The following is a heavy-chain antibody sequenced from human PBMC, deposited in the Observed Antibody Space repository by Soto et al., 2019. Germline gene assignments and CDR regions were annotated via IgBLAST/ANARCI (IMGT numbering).Heavy chain of an antibody. J-gene: IGHJ1*01. V-gene: IGHV1-69*06. CDR3: ARGGYYDSSGYPAEYFQH. CDR2: LIPIFGTA. CDR1: GGTFSSYA. Sequence: QVQLVQSGAEVKKPGSSVKVSCKASGGTFSSYAISWVRQAPGQGLEWMGGLIPIFGTANYAQKFQGRVTITADKSTSTAYMELSSLRSEDTAVYYCARGGYYDSSGYPAEYFQHWGQGTLVTVSS. D-gene: IGHD3-22*01.